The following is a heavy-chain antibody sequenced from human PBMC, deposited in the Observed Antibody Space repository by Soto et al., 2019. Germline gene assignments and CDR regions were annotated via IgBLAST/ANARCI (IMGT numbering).Heavy chain of an antibody. Sequence: SETLSLTCSVSGGSISTDGFYWSRIRQRPGKGLEWIGHIYFSGTTSYNPTLQSRVSMSVDTSRNQFSLRLSSVTAADTGVYYCVRYDRINMKPYSPEGFHIWGQGTMVTVSS. CDR3: VRYDRINMKPYSPEGFHI. CDR2: IYFSGTT. J-gene: IGHJ3*02. V-gene: IGHV4-31*03. D-gene: IGHD3-3*02. CDR1: GGSISTDGFY.